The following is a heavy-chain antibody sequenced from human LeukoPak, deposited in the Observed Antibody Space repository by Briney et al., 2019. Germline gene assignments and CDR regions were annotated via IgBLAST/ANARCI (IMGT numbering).Heavy chain of an antibody. CDR3: AKASSSSWYWFDP. J-gene: IGHJ5*02. V-gene: IGHV3-23*01. Sequence: GGSLRLSCAASGFTFASSAMSWVRQAPGKGPEWVSSISGSGGSSYYADSVKGRFTISRDNSKNTLYLQMNSLRAEDTAVYYCAKASSSSWYWFDPWGQGTLVTVSS. CDR1: GFTFASSA. CDR2: ISGSGGSS. D-gene: IGHD6-13*01.